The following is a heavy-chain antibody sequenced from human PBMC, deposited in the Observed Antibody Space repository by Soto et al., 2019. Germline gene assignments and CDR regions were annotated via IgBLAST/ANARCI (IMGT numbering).Heavy chain of an antibody. CDR3: VRGRGELDA. CDR1: GAFLSDND. V-gene: IGHV4-34*01. D-gene: IGHD2-21*01. CDR2: INHSANT. J-gene: IGHJ5*02. Sequence: PSETLSLTGAVYGAFLSDNDCNWLRQPPGKALEWIGEINHSANTTYNPCLSRRATISIDTSKNQLSLYMRTVSAAPTAAYHRVRGRGELDAWGQGTPVTVSS.